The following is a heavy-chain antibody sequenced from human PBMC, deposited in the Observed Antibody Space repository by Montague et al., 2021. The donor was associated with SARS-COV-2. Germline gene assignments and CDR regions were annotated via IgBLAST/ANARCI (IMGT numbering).Heavy chain of an antibody. CDR3: ASRGAGWFGSNPERFDY. CDR1: GGSISSSNW. Sequence: SETLSLTCAVSGGSISSSNWWSWVRQPPGKGLEWCGEIYHSGRTXYNTSLKSRVTISVDKAKNKFSLKLSSVTAADTAVYYCASRGAGWFGSNPERFDYWGQGTLATVSS. V-gene: IGHV4-4*02. CDR2: IYHSGRT. J-gene: IGHJ4*02. D-gene: IGHD3-10*01.